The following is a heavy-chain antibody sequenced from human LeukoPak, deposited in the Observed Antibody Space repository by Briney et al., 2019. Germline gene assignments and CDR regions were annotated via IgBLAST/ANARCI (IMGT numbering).Heavy chain of an antibody. D-gene: IGHD5-18*01. Sequence: SETLSLTCTVSGGSISSYYWSWIRQPPGKGLEWIGYIYYSGMTNYNPSLKSRVTISVDTSKNQFSLKLSSVTAADTAVYYCARERGYSYGYVLDYWGQGTLVTVSS. CDR2: IYYSGMT. CDR1: GGSISSYY. V-gene: IGHV4-59*01. J-gene: IGHJ4*02. CDR3: ARERGYSYGYVLDY.